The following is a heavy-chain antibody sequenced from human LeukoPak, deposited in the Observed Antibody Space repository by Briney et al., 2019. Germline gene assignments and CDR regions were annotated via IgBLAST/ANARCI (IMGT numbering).Heavy chain of an antibody. CDR2: IRYDGFNK. Sequence: PGGSLRLSCAASGFTFSSYGMHWVRQAPGKGLEWVAFIRYDGFNKYYTDSVKGRFTISRDNSKNMLYLQMNSLRAEDTAVYYCAKIRGHQANWFDPWGQGTLVTVSS. V-gene: IGHV3-30*02. CDR3: AKIRGHQANWFDP. J-gene: IGHJ5*02. D-gene: IGHD2-2*01. CDR1: GFTFSSYG.